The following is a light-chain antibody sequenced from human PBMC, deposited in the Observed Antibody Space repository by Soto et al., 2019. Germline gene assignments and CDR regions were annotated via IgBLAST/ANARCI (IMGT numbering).Light chain of an antibody. CDR1: QDISNY. CDR2: DAS. V-gene: IGKV1-33*01. J-gene: IGKJ5*01. Sequence: EIQMTQSPSSLSASVGDRVTIACQASQDISNYLHWYQQKPGKAPKLLIYDASKLETGVPSRFSGSGSGTDFTFTISSLQPEDIATYYCQQYDNFPRAINFGQGTRLEIK. CDR3: QQYDNFPRAIN.